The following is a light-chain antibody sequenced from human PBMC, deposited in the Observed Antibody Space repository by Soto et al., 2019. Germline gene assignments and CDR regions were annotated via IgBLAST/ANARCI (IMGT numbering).Light chain of an antibody. CDR3: QQRSHLPPWT. CDR1: QSVSSY. Sequence: EIVLTQSPATLSLSPGERATLSCRASQSVSSYLAWYQQKPGQAPRLLIYDASNRATGIPARFSGSGSGTDFTLTISSLEPEDFAVYCCQQRSHLPPWTFGQGTKVEIK. CDR2: DAS. J-gene: IGKJ1*01. V-gene: IGKV3-11*01.